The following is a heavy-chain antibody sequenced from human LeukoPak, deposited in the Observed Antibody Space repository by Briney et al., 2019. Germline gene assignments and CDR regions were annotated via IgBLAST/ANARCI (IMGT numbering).Heavy chain of an antibody. V-gene: IGHV3-49*03. CDR3: ARDYDFLTGSSDY. CDR1: GFTFGDYS. D-gene: IGHD3-9*01. CDR2: IRSKTYGGTT. J-gene: IGHJ4*02. Sequence: GGSLRLSCTGSGFTFGDYSMSWFRQAPGKGLEWVGFIRSKTYGGTTEYAASVIGRFTISRDDSKSIAYLLINSLKTEYTAVYYCARDYDFLTGSSDYWGQGTLVTVSS.